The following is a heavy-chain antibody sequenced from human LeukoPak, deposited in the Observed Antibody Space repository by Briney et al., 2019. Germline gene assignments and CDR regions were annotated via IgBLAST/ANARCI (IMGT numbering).Heavy chain of an antibody. CDR3: AKDLPRTTVVTYYFDY. CDR1: GFTFSSYA. V-gene: IGHV3-23*01. D-gene: IGHD4-23*01. CDR2: ISGSGGST. J-gene: IGHJ4*02. Sequence: PGGSLRLSCAASGFTFSSYAMSWVRQAPGKGLEWVSAISGSGGSTYYADSVKGRFTISRDNSKNTLYLQMNSLRAEDTAVYYCAKDLPRTTVVTYYFDYWGQGTLVTVSS.